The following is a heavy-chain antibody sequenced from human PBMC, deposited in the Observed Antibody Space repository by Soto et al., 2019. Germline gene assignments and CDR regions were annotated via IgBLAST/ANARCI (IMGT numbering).Heavy chain of an antibody. CDR3: ARDTGPGIAAAGTIY. D-gene: IGHD6-13*01. Sequence: QLQLQESGPGLVKPSETLSLTCTVSGGSISSSSYYWGWIRQPPGKGLEWIGSIYYSGSTYYNPSLKSRATISVDTSKNQFSLKLSSVTAADTAVYYCARDTGPGIAAAGTIYWGQGTLVTVSS. CDR1: GGSISSSSYY. V-gene: IGHV4-39*02. J-gene: IGHJ4*02. CDR2: IYYSGST.